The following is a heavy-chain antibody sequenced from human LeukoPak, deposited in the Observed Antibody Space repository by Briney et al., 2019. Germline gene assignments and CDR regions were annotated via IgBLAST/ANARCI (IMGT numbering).Heavy chain of an antibody. Sequence: ESGPALVKPTQTLTLTCTFSGFSLSTSGMCVSWIRQPPGKALEWLALIDWDDDKYYSTSLKTRLTISKDTSKNQVVLTMTNMDPVDTATYYCQGVYDSGGRAFDIWAKGQWSPSLQ. V-gene: IGHV2-70*01. CDR2: IDWDDDK. J-gene: IGHJ3*02. CDR1: GFSLSTSGMC. CDR3: QGVYDSGGRAFDI. D-gene: IGHD3-22*01.